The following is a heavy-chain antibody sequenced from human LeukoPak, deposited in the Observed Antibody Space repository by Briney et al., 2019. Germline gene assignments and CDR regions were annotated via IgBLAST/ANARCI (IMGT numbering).Heavy chain of an antibody. CDR2: IYYSGST. CDR1: GGSISSYY. V-gene: IGHV4-59*01. Sequence: SGTLSLTCAVSGGSISSYYWSWIRQPPGKGLEWIGYIYYSGSTNYNPSLKSRVTISVDTSKNQFSLKLSSVTAADTAVYYCARDMENWFDPWGQGTLVTVSS. J-gene: IGHJ5*02. D-gene: IGHD1-1*01. CDR3: ARDMENWFDP.